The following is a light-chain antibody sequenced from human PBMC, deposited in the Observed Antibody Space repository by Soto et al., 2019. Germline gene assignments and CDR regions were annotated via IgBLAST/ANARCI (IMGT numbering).Light chain of an antibody. J-gene: IGKJ1*01. V-gene: IGKV3-20*01. CDR1: QSLSSIY. Sequence: EIVLTQSPGTLSLSPGQGATLSCRASQSLSSIYLAWYQQKPGQAPRLLIYRTSRRATGIPDRFSGSESETDFTLTISRLEPDDSAVYYCQQYGSSPRTFGPGTKVDIK. CDR2: RTS. CDR3: QQYGSSPRT.